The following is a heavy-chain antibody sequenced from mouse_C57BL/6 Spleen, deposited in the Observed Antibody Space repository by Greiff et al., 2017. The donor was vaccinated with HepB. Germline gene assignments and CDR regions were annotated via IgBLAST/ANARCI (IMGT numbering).Heavy chain of an antibody. D-gene: IGHD1-1*01. CDR1: GYTFTDYY. Sequence: LVESGPELVKPGASVKISCKASGYTFTDYYINWVKQRPGQGLEWIGWIYPGSGNTKYNEKFKGKATLTVDTSSSTAYMQLSSLTSEDSAVYFCARVDYGSSSYYFDYWGQGTTLTVSS. V-gene: IGHV1-84*01. CDR2: IYPGSGNT. CDR3: ARVDYGSSSYYFDY. J-gene: IGHJ2*01.